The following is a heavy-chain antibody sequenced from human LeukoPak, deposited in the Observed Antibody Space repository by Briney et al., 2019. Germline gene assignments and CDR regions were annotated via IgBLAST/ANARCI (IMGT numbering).Heavy chain of an antibody. Sequence: PSETLSLTCTVSGGSISSYYWSWIRQPAGKGLEWIGRIYTSGSTNYNPSLKGRVTMSVDTSKNQFSLKLSSVTAADTAVYYCARVWYSSSAEYFQHWGQGTLVTVSS. V-gene: IGHV4-4*07. J-gene: IGHJ1*01. CDR2: IYTSGST. CDR3: ARVWYSSSAEYFQH. CDR1: GGSISSYY. D-gene: IGHD6-13*01.